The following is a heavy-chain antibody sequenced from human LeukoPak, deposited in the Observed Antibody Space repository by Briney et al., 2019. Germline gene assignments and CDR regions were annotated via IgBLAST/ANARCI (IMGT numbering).Heavy chain of an antibody. V-gene: IGHV4-59*08. D-gene: IGHD6-13*01. CDR2: IYYSGST. Sequence: SETLSLTCTASGGSISSYNWSWIRQPPGKGLEWIGYIYYSGSTNYNPSLKSRVTISVDTSKNQFSLKLSSVTAADTAVYYCAGTSRYSSSWYNVGYYFDYWGQGTLVTVSS. J-gene: IGHJ4*02. CDR3: AGTSRYSSSWYNVGYYFDY. CDR1: GGSISSYN.